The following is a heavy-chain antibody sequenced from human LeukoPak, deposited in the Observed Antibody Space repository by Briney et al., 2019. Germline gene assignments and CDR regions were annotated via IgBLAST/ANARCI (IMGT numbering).Heavy chain of an antibody. V-gene: IGHV5-51*01. Sequence: KPGESLKISCKGSGYSFTNYWIGWVRQMPGKGLEWMGIIYPGDSDTRYSPSFQGHVTISADKSISTAYLQWSSLKASDTAMYYCARLARIAVAGTLIWGAFHIWGRGTMVTVSS. CDR3: ARLARIAVAGTLIWGAFHI. D-gene: IGHD6-19*01. CDR2: IYPGDSDT. J-gene: IGHJ3*02. CDR1: GYSFTNYW.